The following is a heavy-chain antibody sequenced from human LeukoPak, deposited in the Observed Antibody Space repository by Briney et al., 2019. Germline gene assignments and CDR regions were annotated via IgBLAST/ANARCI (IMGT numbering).Heavy chain of an antibody. Sequence: PGRSLRLSCAASGFTFSSYGMHWVRQAPGKGLDWVAVISYDGSNKYYADSVKGRFTISRDNSKNTLYLQMNSLRAEDTAVYYCAKDHGSGYYLDAFDIWGQGTMVTVSS. CDR3: AKDHGSGYYLDAFDI. V-gene: IGHV3-30*18. CDR2: ISYDGSNK. D-gene: IGHD3-22*01. J-gene: IGHJ3*02. CDR1: GFTFSSYG.